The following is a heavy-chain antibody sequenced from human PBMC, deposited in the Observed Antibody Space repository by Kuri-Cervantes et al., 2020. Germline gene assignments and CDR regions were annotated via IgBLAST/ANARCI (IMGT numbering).Heavy chain of an antibody. CDR3: ASRVTVPGGLDV. CDR2: ISGSGAYI. J-gene: IGHJ6*02. V-gene: IGHV3-21*06. Sequence: GESLKISCAASGFTFTNRTMTWVRQAPGKGLEWVSSISGSGAYIFYADSVKGRFTISRDNATNSLYLQMNSLRAEDTAVYYCASRVTVPGGLDVWGRGTTVTVSS. CDR1: GFTFTNRT. D-gene: IGHD6-19*01.